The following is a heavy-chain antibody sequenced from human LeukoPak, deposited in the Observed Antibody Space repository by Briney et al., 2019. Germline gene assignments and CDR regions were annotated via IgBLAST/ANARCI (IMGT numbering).Heavy chain of an antibody. CDR1: GFTFSSYE. CDR3: TRVGSGSYFDY. Sequence: PGGSLRLSCAASGFTFSSYEMNWVRQAPGKGLEWVGFIRSKAYGGTTEYAASVKGRFTISRDDSKSIAYLQMNSLKTEDTAVYYCTRVGSGSYFDYWGQGTLVTVSS. J-gene: IGHJ4*02. CDR2: IRSKAYGGTT. V-gene: IGHV3-49*04. D-gene: IGHD1-26*01.